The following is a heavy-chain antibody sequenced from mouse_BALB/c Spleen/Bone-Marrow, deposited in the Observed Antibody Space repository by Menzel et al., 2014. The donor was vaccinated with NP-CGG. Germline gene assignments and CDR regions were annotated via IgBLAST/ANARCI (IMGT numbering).Heavy chain of an antibody. CDR3: TRSNYGYWYFDV. CDR1: GYTFTRYY. CDR2: INPTNGGT. J-gene: IGHJ1*01. Sequence: QVQLQQSGPELVKPGASVMLSCKASGYTFTRYYMYWVKQRPGQGLEWIGEINPTNGGTNFNEKFKSKATLTVDKSSSTAYMQLSSLTSEDSAVYYCTRSNYGYWYFDVWGAGTTVTVSS. V-gene: IGHV1S81*02. D-gene: IGHD1-1*01.